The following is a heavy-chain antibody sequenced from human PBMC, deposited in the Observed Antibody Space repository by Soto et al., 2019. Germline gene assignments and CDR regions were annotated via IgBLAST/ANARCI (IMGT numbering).Heavy chain of an antibody. CDR3: ARKLVNSLARGCIDY. D-gene: IGHD3-16*01. CDR1: GFTFSSHA. V-gene: IGHV3-30-3*01. CDR2: TSYDGSFK. Sequence: QVQLVESGGSVVQPGRSLRLSCVASGFTFSSHAMYWVRQAPGKGLEWVAVTSYDGSFKFYADSVKGRFTISRDNSKNTLFLEMDSLRADDTAVYYCARKLVNSLARGCIDYWGQGTLVTVSS. J-gene: IGHJ4*02.